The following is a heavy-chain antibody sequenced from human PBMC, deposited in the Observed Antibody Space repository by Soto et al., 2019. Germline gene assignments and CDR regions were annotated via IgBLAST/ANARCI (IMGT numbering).Heavy chain of an antibody. CDR1: GFTFSSYA. D-gene: IGHD2-21*01. J-gene: IGHJ3*02. V-gene: IGHV3-23*01. CDR3: ARDSVGGIATSLHLDAFGS. Sequence: GGSLRLSCAASGFTFSSYAMSWVRQAPGKGLEWVSAISGSGGSTYYADSVKGRFTISRDNAKNTLYLQMNSLRAEDTALYYCARDSVGGIATSLHLDAFGSWGEGKMVTV. CDR2: ISGSGGST.